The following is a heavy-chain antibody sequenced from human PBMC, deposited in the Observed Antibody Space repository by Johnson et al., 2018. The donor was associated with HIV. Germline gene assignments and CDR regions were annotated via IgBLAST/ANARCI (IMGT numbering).Heavy chain of an antibody. J-gene: IGHJ3*02. D-gene: IGHD5-24*01. CDR1: GFTFDDYA. CDR3: AREGYRVESAVDI. Sequence: VQLVESGGGLVQPGRSLRLSCAASGFTFDDYAMHWVRQAPGKGLEWVSGISWNSGSIGYADSVKGRFTISRDNAKNSLYLQMNSLRAEDTAVYYCAREGYRVESAVDIWGQGTMVTVSS. V-gene: IGHV3-9*01. CDR2: ISWNSGSI.